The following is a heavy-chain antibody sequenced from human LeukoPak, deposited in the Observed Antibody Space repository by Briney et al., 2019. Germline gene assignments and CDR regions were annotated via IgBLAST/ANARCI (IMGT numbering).Heavy chain of an antibody. CDR3: ARGYPGALDI. Sequence: PGGSLRLSCAASGFTFDNYGVSWVRQVPGKGLEWVSCINWNGGRTGYADSVKGRFIISRDNAKKSLYLQMNSLRVEETALYYCARGYPGALDIWGQGTMVSVSS. D-gene: IGHD2-15*01. V-gene: IGHV3-20*04. J-gene: IGHJ3*02. CDR2: INWNGGRT. CDR1: GFTFDNYG.